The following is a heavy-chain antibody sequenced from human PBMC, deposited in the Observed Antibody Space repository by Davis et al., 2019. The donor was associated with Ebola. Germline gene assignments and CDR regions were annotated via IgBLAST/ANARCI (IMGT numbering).Heavy chain of an antibody. Sequence: GESLKISCAASGFTFSSYALNWVRQAPGKGLEWVSGISGSGINTNYADSVKGRFTVSRDNSKNTLYLQMNSLRAEDTAVYYCAKSSAAYCSSTSCYFDYWGQGTLVTVSS. D-gene: IGHD2-2*01. J-gene: IGHJ4*02. CDR3: AKSSAAYCSSTSCYFDY. V-gene: IGHV3-23*01. CDR1: GFTFSSYA. CDR2: ISGSGINT.